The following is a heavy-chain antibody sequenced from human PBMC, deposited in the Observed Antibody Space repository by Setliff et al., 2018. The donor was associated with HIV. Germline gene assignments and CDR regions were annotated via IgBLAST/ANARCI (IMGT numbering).Heavy chain of an antibody. CDR2: IYYDGST. CDR1: GGSISSGPYY. V-gene: IGHV4-39*01. Sequence: SETLSLTCTVSGGSISSGPYYWGWIRQPPGKGLEWIGNIYYDGSTYYNPSLKSRVIISLDTSKNQLSLKLSSVTAADTAVYYCARQEGYCSSTSCYAGSFMGYYYMDVWGKGTTVTVSS. J-gene: IGHJ6*03. D-gene: IGHD2-2*01. CDR3: ARQEGYCSSTSCYAGSFMGYYYMDV.